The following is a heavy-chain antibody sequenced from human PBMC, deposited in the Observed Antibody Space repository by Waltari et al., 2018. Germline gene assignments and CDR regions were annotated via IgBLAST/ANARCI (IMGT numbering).Heavy chain of an antibody. J-gene: IGHJ2*01. CDR3: ASGMIHTWYFDL. CDR1: GGTFSSYA. CDR2: IIPNFGTS. V-gene: IGHV1-69*13. Sequence: QVQLVQSGAEVKKPGSSVKVSCKASGGTFSSYAISWVRQAHGQGLEWMGGIIPNFGTSNYAQKFKGRVTITADKSTSTAYMELSSLRSEDTAVYYCASGMIHTWYFDLWGRGTLVTVSS. D-gene: IGHD1-1*01.